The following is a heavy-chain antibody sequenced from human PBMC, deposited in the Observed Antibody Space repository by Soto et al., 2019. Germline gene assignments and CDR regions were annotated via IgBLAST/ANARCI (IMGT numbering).Heavy chain of an antibody. J-gene: IGHJ4*02. CDR3: ANSQTPYSTSLFDY. D-gene: IGHD6-13*01. CDR2: ISTSGDST. CDR1: GFTFSSYV. V-gene: IGHV3-23*01. Sequence: GGSLRLSCAASGFTFSSYVMSWVRQTPGKGLEWVSSISTSGDSTSYADSVKGRFTISRDNSRNTLYLQMNSLRAEDTAVYYCANSQTPYSTSLFDYWGQGTLVTVSS.